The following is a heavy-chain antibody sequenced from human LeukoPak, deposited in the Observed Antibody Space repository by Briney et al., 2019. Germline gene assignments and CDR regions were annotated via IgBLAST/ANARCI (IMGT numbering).Heavy chain of an antibody. Sequence: ASVKVSCKACGYTFTSYGISWVRRAPGQGLEWMGWISPYNGDTDYAQKLQGRVTMTTDTSTSIAYMDLGSLRSDDTAVYYCARKLYDSSRYGQTYYFDYWGQGTLVTVSS. D-gene: IGHD3-22*01. V-gene: IGHV1-18*01. CDR2: ISPYNGDT. CDR3: ARKLYDSSRYGQTYYFDY. CDR1: GYTFTSYG. J-gene: IGHJ4*02.